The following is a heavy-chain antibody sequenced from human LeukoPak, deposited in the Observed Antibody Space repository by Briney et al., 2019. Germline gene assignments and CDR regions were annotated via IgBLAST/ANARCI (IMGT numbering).Heavy chain of an antibody. CDR1: GASFSGYY. CDR2: INHSGSA. V-gene: IGHV4-34*01. CDR3: ARHRDGNYVDFDY. D-gene: IGHD4-17*01. J-gene: IGHJ4*02. Sequence: SETLSLICAVYGASFSGYYWSWIRQPPGKGLEWIGEINHSGSANYNPSLKSRVTISVDTSKNQFSLKLSSVTAADTAVYYCARHRDGNYVDFDYWGQGTLVTVSS.